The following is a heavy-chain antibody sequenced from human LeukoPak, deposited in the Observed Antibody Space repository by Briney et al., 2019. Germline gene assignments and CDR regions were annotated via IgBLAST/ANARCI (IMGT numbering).Heavy chain of an antibody. D-gene: IGHD3-9*01. J-gene: IGHJ3*02. Sequence: PGVSLRLSCAAPGFTFSSYEMNWVRQAPGKGLEWVSYISSSGSTIYYADSVKGRFAISRDNAKNSLYLQMNSLRAEDTAVYYCASPFNDILTGSDAFDIWGQGTMVTVSS. CDR2: ISSSGSTI. CDR3: ASPFNDILTGSDAFDI. CDR1: GFTFSSYE. V-gene: IGHV3-48*03.